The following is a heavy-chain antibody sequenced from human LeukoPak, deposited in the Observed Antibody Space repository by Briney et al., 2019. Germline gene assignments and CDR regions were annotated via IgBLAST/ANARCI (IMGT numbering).Heavy chain of an antibody. CDR2: IYTSGST. J-gene: IGHJ3*02. V-gene: IGHV4-4*07. CDR3: ARDYPYRTEYSSYGDAFDI. D-gene: IGHD6-6*01. CDR1: GGSISSSNW. Sequence: SETLSLTCAVSGGSISSSNWWSWVRQPAGKGLEWIGRIYTSGSTNYNPSLKSRVTMSVDTSKNQFSLKLSSVTAADTAVYYCARDYPYRTEYSSYGDAFDIWGQGTMVTVSS.